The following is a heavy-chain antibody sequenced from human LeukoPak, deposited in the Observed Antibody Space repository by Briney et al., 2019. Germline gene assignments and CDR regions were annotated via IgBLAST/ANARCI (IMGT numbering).Heavy chain of an antibody. V-gene: IGHV4-38-2*02. CDR3: ARVSGDDSGPFQL. Sequence: SETLSLTCTVSGVSLCSGYYWGWIRKPPGKGREWIGSIYHSKTPYSTPSLTTRVTISVDTSKNQFSLKLSSVPAADTAVYYCARVSGDDSGPFQLWGQGTLVTVSS. J-gene: IGHJ1*01. CDR1: GVSLCSGYY. D-gene: IGHD2-21*02. CDR2: IYHSKTP.